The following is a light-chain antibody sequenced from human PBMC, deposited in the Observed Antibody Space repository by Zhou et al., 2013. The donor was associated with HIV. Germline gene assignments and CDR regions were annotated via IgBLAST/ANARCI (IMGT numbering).Light chain of an antibody. CDR3: QQRSNWPLT. J-gene: IGKJ4*01. Sequence: EIVLTQSPGTLSLSPGDRATLSCRASQSVGGYLGWYQQKPGQAPRLLMYDVSKRATGVPARFTGSGSGTDFILTISSLKPEDSGVYYCQQRSNWPLTFGGGTKVDIK. V-gene: IGKV3-11*01. CDR1: QSVGGY. CDR2: DVS.